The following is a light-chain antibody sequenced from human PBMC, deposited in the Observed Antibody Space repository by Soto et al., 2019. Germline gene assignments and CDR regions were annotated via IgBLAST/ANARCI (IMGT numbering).Light chain of an antibody. CDR3: QQYNSYPWT. CDR1: RSISSW. Sequence: DIQMTQSPSTLSASVGDRVTITCRASRSISSWLAWYQQKPGKAPKLLIYDASSLESGDPSRFSGSGSGTEFTLTISSLQPDDFATYYCQQYNSYPWTFGQGTKVEIK. J-gene: IGKJ1*01. CDR2: DAS. V-gene: IGKV1-5*01.